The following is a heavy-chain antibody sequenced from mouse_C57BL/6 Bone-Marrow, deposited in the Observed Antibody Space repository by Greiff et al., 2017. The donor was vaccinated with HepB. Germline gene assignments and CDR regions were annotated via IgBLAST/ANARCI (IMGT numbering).Heavy chain of an antibody. D-gene: IGHD1-1*01. J-gene: IGHJ2*01. CDR1: GYTFTSYG. CDR2: IYPRSGNT. V-gene: IGHV1-81*01. CDR3: VYGSSYGYYFDY. Sequence: VQLQQSGAELARPGASVKLSCKASGYTFTSYGISWVKQRTGQGLEWIGEIYPRSGNTYYNEKFKGKATLTADKSSSTAYMELRSLTSEDSAVYFCVYGSSYGYYFDYWGQGTTLTVSS.